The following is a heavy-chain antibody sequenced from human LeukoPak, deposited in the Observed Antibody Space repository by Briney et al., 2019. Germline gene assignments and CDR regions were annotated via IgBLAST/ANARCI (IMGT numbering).Heavy chain of an antibody. Sequence: GGSLRLSCAASGFTFDDYAMLWVRQAPGKGLEWVSGISWNSGSIGYADSVKGRFTISRDNAKNSLYLQMNSLRAEDTALYYCAKGSDVLRFLEWLGTGYFDYWGQGTLVTVSS. V-gene: IGHV3-9*01. CDR1: GFTFDDYA. CDR3: AKGSDVLRFLEWLGTGYFDY. D-gene: IGHD3-3*01. CDR2: ISWNSGSI. J-gene: IGHJ4*02.